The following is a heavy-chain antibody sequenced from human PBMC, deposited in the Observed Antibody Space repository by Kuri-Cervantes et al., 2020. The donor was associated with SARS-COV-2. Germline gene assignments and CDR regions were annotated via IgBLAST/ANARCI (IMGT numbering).Heavy chain of an antibody. Sequence: GESLKISCAASGFTFSSYWMHWVRQAPGKGLVWVSRINSDGSSTSYADSVKGRFTISRDNAKNTLYLQMNSLRAEDTAVYYCASERWELSWFDPWGQGTLVTVSS. D-gene: IGHD1-26*01. CDR3: ASERWELSWFDP. CDR2: INSDGSST. J-gene: IGHJ5*02. CDR1: GFTFSSYW. V-gene: IGHV3-74*01.